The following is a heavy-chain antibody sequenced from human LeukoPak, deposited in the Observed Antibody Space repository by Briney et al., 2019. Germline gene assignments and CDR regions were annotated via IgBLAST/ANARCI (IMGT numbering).Heavy chain of an antibody. CDR3: ARDAYSGGWGPTYFDY. J-gene: IGHJ4*02. CDR2: ISISGTTI. Sequence: GGSLRLSCAASGFTFSTYEMNWVRQAPGKGLEWVSYISISGTTIYYADSVKGRFTISRDNAKNSSYLQMNSLRADDTAVYYCARDAYSGGWGPTYFDYWGQGTVVTVSS. D-gene: IGHD6-19*01. V-gene: IGHV3-48*03. CDR1: GFTFSTYE.